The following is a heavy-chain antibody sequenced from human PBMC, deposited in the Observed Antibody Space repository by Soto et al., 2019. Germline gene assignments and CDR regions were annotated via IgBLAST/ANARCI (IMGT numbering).Heavy chain of an antibody. V-gene: IGHV1-18*01. D-gene: IGHD6-19*01. CDR1: GYTFTSYG. CDR3: ARDNEAVAGASPFDY. CDR2: ISAYNGNT. J-gene: IGHJ4*02. Sequence: ASVKVSCKASGYTFTSYGISWVRQAPGQGLEWMGWISAYNGNTNYAQKLQGRVTMTTDTSTSTAYMELRSLRSDDTAVYYCARDNEAVAGASPFDYWGQGTLVTVSS.